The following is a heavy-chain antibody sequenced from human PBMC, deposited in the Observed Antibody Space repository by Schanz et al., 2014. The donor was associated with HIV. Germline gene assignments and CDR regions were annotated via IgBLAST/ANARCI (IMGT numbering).Heavy chain of an antibody. V-gene: IGHV1-69*01. J-gene: IGHJ3*02. CDR2: INPGEGTT. D-gene: IGHD2-2*01. CDR1: RYSFTRYG. Sequence: QVRLEQSGTEVKKPGASVKVSCKGSRYSFTRYGISWVRQAPGQGLEWMGVINPGEGTTNYAQKFQGRVTITADESTSTAYMELSSLRSEDTAVYYCARDLSLASTTPTLAFDIWGQGTMVTVSS. CDR3: ARDLSLASTTPTLAFDI.